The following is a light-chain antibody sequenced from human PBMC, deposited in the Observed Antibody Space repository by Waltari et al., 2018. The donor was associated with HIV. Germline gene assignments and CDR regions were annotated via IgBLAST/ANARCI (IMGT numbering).Light chain of an antibody. V-gene: IGKV3-20*01. CDR2: GAS. CDR1: QSVSSSY. Sequence: EIVLTQSPGTLSLSPGERATIPCRARQSVSSSYLARYKQNTGHAPRLLSYGASSRATSIPDRFSGSGSGTDFAPTSSRLVPEDVAVYYCQEYSSSPIPFGPGTKVDIK. CDR3: QEYSSSPIP. J-gene: IGKJ3*01.